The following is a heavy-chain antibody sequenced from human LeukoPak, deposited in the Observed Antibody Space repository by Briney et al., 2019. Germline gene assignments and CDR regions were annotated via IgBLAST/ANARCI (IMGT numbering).Heavy chain of an antibody. Sequence: GGSLRLSCAVSGFTFSTFAMNWVRHAPGKGLEWVSSLSDSAVSSYYADSVKGRFTISRDNSKHTLYLQMNSLRAEDTATYYCAKAPDSSGFPSYFDSWGQGTLVAVSS. CDR3: AKAPDSSGFPSYFDS. D-gene: IGHD3-22*01. CDR1: GFTFSTFA. J-gene: IGHJ4*02. CDR2: LSDSAVSS. V-gene: IGHV3-23*01.